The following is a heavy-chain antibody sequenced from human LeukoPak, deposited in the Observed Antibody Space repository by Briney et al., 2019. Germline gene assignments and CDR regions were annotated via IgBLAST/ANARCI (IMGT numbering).Heavy chain of an antibody. CDR2: IIPIFGTA. D-gene: IGHD3-10*01. CDR3: ARDLRRYYGSGTDYYGMDV. Sequence: GASVKVSCKASGGTFSSYVISWVRQAPGQGLEWMGGIIPIFGTANYAQKFQGRVTITADESTSTAYMELSSLRSEDTAVYYCARDLRRYYGSGTDYYGMDVWGQGTTVTVSS. V-gene: IGHV1-69*13. CDR1: GGTFSSYV. J-gene: IGHJ6*02.